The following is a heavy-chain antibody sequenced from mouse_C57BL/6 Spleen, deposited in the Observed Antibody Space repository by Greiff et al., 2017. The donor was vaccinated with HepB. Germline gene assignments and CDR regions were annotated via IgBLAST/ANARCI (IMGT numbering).Heavy chain of an antibody. CDR1: GYTFTSYW. Sequence: QVQLQQPGAELVMPGASVKLSCKASGYTFTSYWMHWVKQRPGQGLEWIGEIDPSDSYTNYNQKFKGKSTLTVDKSSSTAYMQLSSLTSEDSAVYYCARYDGYSYWFAYWGQGTLVTVSA. D-gene: IGHD2-3*01. CDR3: ARYDGYSYWFAY. V-gene: IGHV1-69*01. CDR2: IDPSDSYT. J-gene: IGHJ3*01.